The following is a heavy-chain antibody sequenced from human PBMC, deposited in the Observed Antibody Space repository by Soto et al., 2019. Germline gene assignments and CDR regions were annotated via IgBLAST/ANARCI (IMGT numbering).Heavy chain of an antibody. J-gene: IGHJ5*02. CDR3: ARVPIGITMRVTWGSNWFDP. V-gene: IGHV4-38-2*01. D-gene: IGHD3-22*01. CDR1: GYSISSGYY. Sequence: SETLSLTCAVSGYSISSGYYWGWIRQPPGKGLEWIGSIYHSGSTYYNPSLKCRVTISVDTSKNQFSLKLSSVTAADTAVYYCARVPIGITMRVTWGSNWFDPWGQGTLVTVSS. CDR2: IYHSGST.